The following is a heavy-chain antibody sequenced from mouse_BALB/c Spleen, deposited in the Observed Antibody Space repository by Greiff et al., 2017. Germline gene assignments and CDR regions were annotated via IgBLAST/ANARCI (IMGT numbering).Heavy chain of an antibody. D-gene: IGHD3-3*01. CDR2: IDPANGNT. CDR1: GFNIKDTY. J-gene: IGHJ4*01. CDR3: ARRGRYAMDY. V-gene: IGHV14-3*02. Sequence: VHVKQSGAELVKPGASVKLSCTASGFNIKDTYMHWVKQRPEQGLEWIGRIDPANGNTKYDPKFQGKATITADTSSNTAYLQLSSLTSEDTAVYYSARRGRYAMDYWGQGTSGTVSS.